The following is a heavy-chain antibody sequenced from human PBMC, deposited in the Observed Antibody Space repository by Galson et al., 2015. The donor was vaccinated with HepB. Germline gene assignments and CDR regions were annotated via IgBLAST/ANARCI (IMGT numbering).Heavy chain of an antibody. Sequence: SLRLSCAASGFTFSSYEMNWVRQAPGKGLEWVSYISSSGSTIYYAESVKGRFTISRDNAKKSLYLQMNSLRAEDTAVYYCARDFNYVSSGYYAEGMDVWGQGTTVTVSS. V-gene: IGHV3-48*03. J-gene: IGHJ6*02. D-gene: IGHD3-22*01. CDR3: ARDFNYVSSGYYAEGMDV. CDR1: GFTFSSYE. CDR2: ISSSGSTI.